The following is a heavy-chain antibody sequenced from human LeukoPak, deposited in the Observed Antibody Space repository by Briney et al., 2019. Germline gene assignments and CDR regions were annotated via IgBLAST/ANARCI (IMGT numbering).Heavy chain of an antibody. J-gene: IGHJ5*02. CDR2: ISGSGAGT. Sequence: PGGSLRLSCAASGFTFSNFAMSWVRQAPGKGLEWVSAISGSGAGTYYADSVKGRFTISRDSSKNTLFLQMNSLRAEDTALYYCARSCFSTSGAACPPEDLNWFGPWGQGTLVTVSS. V-gene: IGHV3-23*01. CDR1: GFTFSNFA. CDR3: ARSCFSTSGAACPPEDLNWFGP. D-gene: IGHD3-10*01.